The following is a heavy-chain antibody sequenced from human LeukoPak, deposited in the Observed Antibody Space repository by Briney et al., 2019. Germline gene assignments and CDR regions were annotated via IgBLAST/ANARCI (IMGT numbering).Heavy chain of an antibody. D-gene: IGHD2-15*01. CDR3: TTGCIGVGCYEYYFGY. CDR1: GFIFTNAW. CDR2: NKTTADGATT. J-gene: IGHJ4*02. V-gene: IGHV3-15*01. Sequence: GGSLRLSCAVSGFIFTNAWMRWVRQAPGKGLEWVGHNKTTADGATTDYSAPVKGRFTLSRDDSKNTVYLQMSSLKIEDTAVHYCTTGCIGVGCYEYYFGYWGQGTLVTVSS.